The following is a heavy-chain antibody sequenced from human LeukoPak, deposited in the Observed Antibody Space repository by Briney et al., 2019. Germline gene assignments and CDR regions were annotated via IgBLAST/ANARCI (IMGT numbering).Heavy chain of an antibody. CDR3: AGDSSGRSYYYYGMDV. V-gene: IGHV3-11*01. CDR2: ISSSGSTI. J-gene: IGHJ6*02. D-gene: IGHD6-19*01. Sequence: PGGSLRLSCAASGFAFSDYYMSWIRQAPGKGLEWVSYISSSGSTIYYADSVKGRFTISRDNAKNSLYLQMSSLRAEDTAVYYCAGDSSGRSYYYYGMDVWGQGTTVTVSS. CDR1: GFAFSDYY.